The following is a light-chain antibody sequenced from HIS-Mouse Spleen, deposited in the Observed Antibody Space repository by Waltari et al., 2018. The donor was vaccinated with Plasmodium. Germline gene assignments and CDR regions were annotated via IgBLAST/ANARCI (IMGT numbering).Light chain of an antibody. CDR1: QSFSSY. V-gene: IGKV3-11*01. Sequence: EIVLTQSPATLSLSLGERATLTCRASQSFSSYLTWYQQKPGQAPRLLIYAASNMDSGVPSRFSGSGSGTDFTLTISSLEPEDFAAYYCQQSSSRPITFGPGTKVDIK. CDR2: AAS. CDR3: QQSSSRPIT. J-gene: IGKJ3*01.